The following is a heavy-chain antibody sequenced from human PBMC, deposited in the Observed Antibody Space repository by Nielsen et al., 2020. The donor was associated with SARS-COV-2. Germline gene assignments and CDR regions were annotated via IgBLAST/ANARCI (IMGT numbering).Heavy chain of an antibody. Sequence: GGSLTLSCAASGFTFSDYYTSWIRQAPGKGLEWVSYIRSGSTYTNYADSVKGRFTISRDDAKNSLYLQMNSLRAEDTAVYYCAREGRDLPLDYWGQGVLVTVSS. CDR3: AREGRDLPLDY. CDR1: GFTFSDYY. CDR2: IRSGSTYT. D-gene: IGHD5-24*01. J-gene: IGHJ4*02. V-gene: IGHV3-11*05.